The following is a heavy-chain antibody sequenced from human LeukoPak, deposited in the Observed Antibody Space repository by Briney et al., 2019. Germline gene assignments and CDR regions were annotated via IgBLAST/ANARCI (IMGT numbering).Heavy chain of an antibody. CDR1: GDSICSSSYY. CDR2: IYYSGST. Sequence: SETLSLTCTVSGDSICSSSYYWAWIRQPPGKGLEWIGSIYYSGSTYYTPSLKSRATISVETSENKFSLKVSSVTAADTAVYYCARQTWIELWHFDYWGQGALVTVSS. CDR3: ARQTWIELWHFDY. J-gene: IGHJ4*02. D-gene: IGHD5-18*01. V-gene: IGHV4-39*01.